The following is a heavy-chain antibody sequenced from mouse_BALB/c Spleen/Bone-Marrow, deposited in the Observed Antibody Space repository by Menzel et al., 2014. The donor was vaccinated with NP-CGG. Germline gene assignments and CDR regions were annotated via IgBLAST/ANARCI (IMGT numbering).Heavy chain of an antibody. CDR3: ARAPSMDY. CDR1: GYTFTSYD. Sequence: VKLVESGPELVKPGALVEISCKASGYTFTSYDINWVKQRPGQGLEWIGWIYAGDGSSKYNEKFKGKATLTADKSSSTDFMQHSSLTSENSAVYFCARAPSMDYWGQGTSVTVSS. J-gene: IGHJ4*01. CDR2: IYAGDGSS. V-gene: IGHV1S56*01.